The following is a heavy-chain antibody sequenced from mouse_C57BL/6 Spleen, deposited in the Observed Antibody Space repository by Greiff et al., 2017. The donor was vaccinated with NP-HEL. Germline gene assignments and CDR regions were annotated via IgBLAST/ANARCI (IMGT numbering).Heavy chain of an antibody. Sequence: VQLKQSGAELVKPGASVKLSCTASGFNIKDYYMHWVKQRTEQGLEWIGRIDPEDGETKYAPKFQGKATITADTSSNTAYLQLSSLTSEDTAVYYCARGTYYSNPFAYWGQGTLVTVSA. D-gene: IGHD2-5*01. CDR1: GFNIKDYY. CDR3: ARGTYYSNPFAY. J-gene: IGHJ3*01. V-gene: IGHV14-2*01. CDR2: IDPEDGET.